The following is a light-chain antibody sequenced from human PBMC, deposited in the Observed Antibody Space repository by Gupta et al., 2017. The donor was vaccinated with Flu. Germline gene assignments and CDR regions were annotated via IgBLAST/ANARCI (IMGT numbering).Light chain of an antibody. Sequence: VSLGERATISCKASQTVAYKSNNKNYLAWYQHKPGQPPRLLISWATNRESGVTDRFSGSGSGTDFTLTINSLQAEDVEVYYCQQYYSDPSFGQGTKLEI. CDR1: QTVAYKSNNKNY. CDR2: WAT. CDR3: QQYYSDPS. V-gene: IGKV4-1*01. J-gene: IGKJ2*01.